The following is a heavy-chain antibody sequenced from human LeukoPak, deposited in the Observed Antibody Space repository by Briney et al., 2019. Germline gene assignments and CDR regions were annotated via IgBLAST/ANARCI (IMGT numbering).Heavy chain of an antibody. V-gene: IGHV1-69*13. CDR2: IIPISGTT. CDR1: GGTFTSYA. D-gene: IGHD1-26*01. Sequence: ASVKVSCKTSGGTFTSYAITWVRQAPGPGLEWMGKIIPISGTTNYAQKFQGRVTFTAGESTSTAYMELSSLRSEDTALYYCARKLRLGGNWFDPWGQGTLVTVSS. CDR3: ARKLRLGGNWFDP. J-gene: IGHJ5*02.